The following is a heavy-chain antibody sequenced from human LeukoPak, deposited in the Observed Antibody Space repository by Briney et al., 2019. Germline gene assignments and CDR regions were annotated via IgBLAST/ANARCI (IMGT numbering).Heavy chain of an antibody. J-gene: IGHJ4*02. Sequence: GSSLRLSCAASEFTVSSNYMSWVRQAPGKGLEWVSVIYSADSAYYADSVRGRFTLSRDNSKYTLYLQMNSLRAHDTAVCYSAGEVGGGATNSFDYWGQGTLVTVSS. CDR2: IYSADSA. D-gene: IGHD1-26*01. CDR3: AGEVGGGATNSFDY. V-gene: IGHV3-53*01. CDR1: EFTVSSNY.